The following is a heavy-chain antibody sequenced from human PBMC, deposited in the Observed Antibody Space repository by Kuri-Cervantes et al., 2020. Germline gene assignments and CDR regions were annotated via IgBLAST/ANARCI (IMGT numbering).Heavy chain of an antibody. CDR3: AKTLTMGAFDI. V-gene: IGHV3-30*18. CDR1: GFTFSGYG. J-gene: IGHJ3*02. Sequence: GESLKISCAASGFTFSGYGMHWVRQASGKGLEWVAVISYDGSNKYYADSVKGRFTISRDNSKNTLYLQMNSPRAEDTAVYSCAKTLTMGAFDIWGQGTMVTVSS. CDR2: ISYDGSNK. D-gene: IGHD1-14*01.